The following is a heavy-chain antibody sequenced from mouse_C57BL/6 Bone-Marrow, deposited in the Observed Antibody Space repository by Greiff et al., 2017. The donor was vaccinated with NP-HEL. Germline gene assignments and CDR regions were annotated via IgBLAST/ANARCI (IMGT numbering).Heavy chain of an antibody. CDR1: GYAFSSSW. CDR3: ARNDGSRRTWFAY. J-gene: IGHJ3*01. CDR2: IYPGDGDT. V-gene: IGHV1-82*01. D-gene: IGHD1-1*01. Sequence: QVQLQQSGPELVKPGASVKISCKASGYAFSSSWMNWVKQRPGKGLEWIGRIYPGDGDTNYNGKFKGKATLTADKSSSTAYMQLSSLTSEDSAVYFCARNDGSRRTWFAYWGQGTLVTVSA.